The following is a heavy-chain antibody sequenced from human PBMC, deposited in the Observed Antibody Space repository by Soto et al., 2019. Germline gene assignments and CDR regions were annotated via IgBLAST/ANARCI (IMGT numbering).Heavy chain of an antibody. V-gene: IGHV4-31*03. CDR3: ARGFREGWFGELSMGEPGGIDY. J-gene: IGHJ4*02. CDR1: GGSISSGGYY. CDR2: IYYSGST. Sequence: QVQLQESGPGLVKPSQTLSLTCTVSGGSISSGGYYWSWIRQHPGKGLEWIGYIYYSGSTYYNPSLKSRVTISVDTSKNQFSLKLSSVTAADTAVYYCARGFREGWFGELSMGEPGGIDYWGQGTLVTVSS. D-gene: IGHD3-10*01.